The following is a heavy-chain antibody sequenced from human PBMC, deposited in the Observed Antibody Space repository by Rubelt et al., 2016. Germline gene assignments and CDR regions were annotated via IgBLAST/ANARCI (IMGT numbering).Heavy chain of an antibody. CDR1: GFTFGNFA. CDR3: ASGSSEWLMDAFDI. J-gene: IGHJ3*02. V-gene: IGHV4-34*01. D-gene: IGHD6-19*01. CDR2: INHSGST. Sequence: VQLVESGGGLVQPGGSLRLSCAASGFTFGNFAMSWVRQAPGRGLEWIGEINHSGSTNYNPSLKSRVTISVDTSKNQFSLKLSSVTAADTAVYYCASGSSEWLMDAFDIWGQGTMVTVSS.